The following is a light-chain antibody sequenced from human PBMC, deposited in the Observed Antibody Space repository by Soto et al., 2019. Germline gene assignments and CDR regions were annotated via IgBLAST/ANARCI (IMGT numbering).Light chain of an antibody. V-gene: IGLV2-14*01. CDR1: GSDVGGYNY. J-gene: IGLJ2*01. CDR2: DVS. Sequence: QSALTQPASVSGSPGQSITISCTGTGSDVGGYNYVSWYQQHPGKAPKVMIYDVSNRPSGVSNRFSGSKSGNTASLTISGLQAEDEADYYCSSYTSASTPLVFGGGTQLTFL. CDR3: SSYTSASTPLV.